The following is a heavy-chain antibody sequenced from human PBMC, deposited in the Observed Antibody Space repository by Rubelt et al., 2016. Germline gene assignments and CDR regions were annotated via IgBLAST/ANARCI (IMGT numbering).Heavy chain of an antibody. CDR1: TFSSYA. CDR3: AKLGAYCGGDCYGGGFSAAFDI. CDR2: ISGSGGST. Sequence: TFSSYAMSWVRQAPGKGLEWVSAISGSGGSTYYADSVKGRFTISRDNSKNTLYLQMNSLRAEDTAVYYCAKLGAYCGGDCYGGGFSAAFDIWGQGTMVTVSS. V-gene: IGHV3-23*01. J-gene: IGHJ3*02. D-gene: IGHD2-21*02.